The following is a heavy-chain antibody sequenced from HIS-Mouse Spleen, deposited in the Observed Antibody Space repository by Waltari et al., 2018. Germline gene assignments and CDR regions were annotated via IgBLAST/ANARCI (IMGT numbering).Heavy chain of an antibody. Sequence: QVQLVQSGAEVKKPGASVKVSCKASGYTFTSYDINWVRQATGQGLEWMGWMNPNSGNTGNAQKFKGRVTMTRNTSISTAYMELSSLRSEDTAVYYCARGHDYSNYFDYWGQGTLVTVSS. D-gene: IGHD4-4*01. CDR3: ARGHDYSNYFDY. V-gene: IGHV1-8*01. CDR1: GYTFTSYD. CDR2: MNPNSGNT. J-gene: IGHJ4*02.